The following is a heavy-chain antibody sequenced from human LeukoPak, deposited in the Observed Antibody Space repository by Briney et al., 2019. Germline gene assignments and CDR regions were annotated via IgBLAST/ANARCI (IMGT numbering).Heavy chain of an antibody. CDR3: AKLQSVVIPAAMLGFDY. Sequence: GGSLRLSCAASGFIVSSDYMGWVRQAPGKGLEWVSGISGSGGSTYYADSVKGRFTISRDNPRDTLSVQINSLRAEDTAVYYCAKLQSVVIPAAMLGFDYWGQGILVTVSS. CDR1: GFIVSSDY. J-gene: IGHJ4*02. D-gene: IGHD2-2*01. V-gene: IGHV3-23*01. CDR2: ISGSGGST.